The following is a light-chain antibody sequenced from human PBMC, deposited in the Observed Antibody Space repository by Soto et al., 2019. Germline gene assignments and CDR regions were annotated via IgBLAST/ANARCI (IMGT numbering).Light chain of an antibody. CDR3: QQYETFSGT. V-gene: IGKV1-5*01. CDR1: QSVSGW. J-gene: IGKJ1*01. Sequence: DIQMTQSPATLFASVGDTVTVNCRASQSVSGWLAWYQQKPGEAPKLLIYDASALPRGVPSRFSGSGSGTKFTLTIASLQPDDFATYYCQQYETFSGTFGPGTKVDIK. CDR2: DAS.